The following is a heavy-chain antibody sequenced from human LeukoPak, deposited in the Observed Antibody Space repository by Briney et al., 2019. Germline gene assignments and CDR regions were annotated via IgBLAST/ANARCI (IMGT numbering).Heavy chain of an antibody. CDR2: IYYSGST. Sequence: PSETLSLTCTVSGGSISSYYWSWIRQPPWKGLEWIGYIYYSGSTNYNPSLKSRVTISVDTSKNQFSLKLSSVTAADTAVYYCARVRGDYDIFYYYGMDVWGQGTTVTVSS. CDR3: ARVRGDYDIFYYYGMDV. CDR1: GGSISSYY. J-gene: IGHJ6*02. V-gene: IGHV4-59*01. D-gene: IGHD3-9*01.